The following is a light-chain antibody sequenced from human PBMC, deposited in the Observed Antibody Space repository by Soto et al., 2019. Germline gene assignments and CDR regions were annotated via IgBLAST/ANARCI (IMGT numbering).Light chain of an antibody. CDR2: KAS. CDR1: QTISSW. CDR3: QHTSSRPRT. J-gene: IGKJ1*01. V-gene: IGKV1-5*03. Sequence: IPVGESRASQNVSVGDRVTITCRASQTISSWLAWYQQKPGKAPKLLIYKASTLQTGVPSRFSGSGSGTDFTLTISSLQPEDFATYYCQHTSSRPRTFSQGTKVDIK.